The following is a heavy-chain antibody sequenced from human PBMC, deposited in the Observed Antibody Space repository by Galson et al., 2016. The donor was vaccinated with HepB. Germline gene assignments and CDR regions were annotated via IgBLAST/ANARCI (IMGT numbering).Heavy chain of an antibody. CDR2: IKQDRSEK. Sequence: SLRLSCAASGFTFSSYWMSWVRQAPGKGLEWVANIKQDRSEKYYVDSVKGRFTISRDDAKNSLYLQMNSLRAEDTAVYYCARPPRGGSYLYFDDWGQGTLVTVSS. D-gene: IGHD1-26*01. CDR3: ARPPRGGSYLYFDD. V-gene: IGHV3-7*01. J-gene: IGHJ4*02. CDR1: GFTFSSYW.